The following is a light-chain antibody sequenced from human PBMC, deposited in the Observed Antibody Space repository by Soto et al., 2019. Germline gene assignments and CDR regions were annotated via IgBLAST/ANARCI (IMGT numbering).Light chain of an antibody. CDR1: NIGGKS. J-gene: IGLJ1*01. CDR2: DDA. V-gene: IGLV3-21*02. CDR3: QVWDNDYDHYV. Sequence: SYELTQPPSVSVAPGQTARITCGGNNIGGKSLHWYQQKPGQAPVLVVYDDADRPSGIPERFSGSNSGNTATLTISRVEAGDEADYYCQVWDNDYDHYVFGTGTKVTLL.